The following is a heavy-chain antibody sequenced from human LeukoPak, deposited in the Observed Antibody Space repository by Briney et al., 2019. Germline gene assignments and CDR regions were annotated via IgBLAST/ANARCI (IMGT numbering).Heavy chain of an antibody. D-gene: IGHD6-13*01. CDR2: ISAYNGNT. Sequence: ASXXVSCKASGYTFTSYGISWVRQAPGQGLEWMGWISAYNGNTNYAQKLQGRVTMTTDTSASTAYMELRSLRSDDTAVYYCARMYSSSVDPWGQGTLVTVSS. CDR1: GYTFTSYG. CDR3: ARMYSSSVDP. V-gene: IGHV1-18*01. J-gene: IGHJ5*02.